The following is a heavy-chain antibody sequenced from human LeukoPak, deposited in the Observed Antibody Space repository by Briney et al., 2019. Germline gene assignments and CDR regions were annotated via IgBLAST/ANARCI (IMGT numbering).Heavy chain of an antibody. V-gene: IGHV4-4*07. Sequence: PSETLSLTCTVSGGSISSYYWSWIRQPAGKGLEWIGRIYTSGSTNYNPSLKSRVTMSVDTSKNQFSLKLSSVTAADTAVYYCARSSSGYDPRDAFDIWGQGTMVTVSS. CDR3: ARSSSGYDPRDAFDI. CDR1: GGSISSYY. J-gene: IGHJ3*02. D-gene: IGHD3-22*01. CDR2: IYTSGST.